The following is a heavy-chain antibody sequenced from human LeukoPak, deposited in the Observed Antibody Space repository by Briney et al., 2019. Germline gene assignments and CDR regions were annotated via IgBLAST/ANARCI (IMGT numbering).Heavy chain of an antibody. V-gene: IGHV3-30*02. CDR1: GFSFASYD. CDR2: IESDGSKE. D-gene: IGHD6-19*01. Sequence: GGSLRLSCVASGFSFASYDIHWVRQAPGKGPEWVTFIESDGSKEYYADSVKGRFTISRDNSMNTVNVQMNSLRPEDTAVYYCAKEGSGWYCLDYWGQGTVVTVSA. J-gene: IGHJ4*02. CDR3: AKEGSGWYCLDY.